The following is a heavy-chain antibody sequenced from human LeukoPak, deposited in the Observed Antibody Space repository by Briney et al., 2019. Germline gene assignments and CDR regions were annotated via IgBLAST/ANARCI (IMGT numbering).Heavy chain of an antibody. Sequence: SETLSLTCGVSGYSITSGYYWAWIRQPPGKGLEWIGNIYHSGSTYYSPSLKSRVTISVDTSKNQFSLKLSSVTAADTAAYYCARRYSNYFFDYWGQGTLVTVSS. CDR1: GYSITSGYY. D-gene: IGHD4-11*01. J-gene: IGHJ4*02. CDR2: IYHSGST. CDR3: ARRYSNYFFDY. V-gene: IGHV4-38-2*01.